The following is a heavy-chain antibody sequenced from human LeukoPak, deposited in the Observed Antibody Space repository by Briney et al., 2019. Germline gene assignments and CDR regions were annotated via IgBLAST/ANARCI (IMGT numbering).Heavy chain of an antibody. D-gene: IGHD3-3*01. CDR1: GGSISSGGYY. J-gene: IGHJ5*02. V-gene: IGHV4-30-2*01. CDR2: IYHSGST. CDR3: ARSLSGPSPFDP. Sequence: KASETLTLTCTVSGGSISSGGYYWSWIRQPPGKGLEWIGYIYHSGSTYYNPSLKSRVTISVDRSKNQFSLKLSSVTAADTAVYYCARSLSGPSPFDPWGQGTLVTVSS.